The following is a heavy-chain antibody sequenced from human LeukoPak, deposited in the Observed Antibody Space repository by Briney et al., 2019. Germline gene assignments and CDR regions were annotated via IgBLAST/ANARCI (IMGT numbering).Heavy chain of an antibody. V-gene: IGHV3-23*01. Sequence: GGSLRLSCAASGFTFSTYAMSWVRQAPGKGLEWVSAISAGGATIYYADSVKGRFTVSRDNSKNTLYLQINSLRDEDTAVYYCAKDSGGTYFYYYYYMDVWGKGTTVTVSS. D-gene: IGHD1-26*01. CDR3: AKDSGGTYFYYYYYMDV. J-gene: IGHJ6*03. CDR2: ISAGGATI. CDR1: GFTFSTYA.